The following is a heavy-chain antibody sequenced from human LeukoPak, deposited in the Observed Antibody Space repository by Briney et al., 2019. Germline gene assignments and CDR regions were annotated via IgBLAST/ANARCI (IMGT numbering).Heavy chain of an antibody. V-gene: IGHV3-23*01. D-gene: IGHD1-1*01. CDR1: GFTFSNYA. CDR3: SRPTDERRTTRIDAFDI. CDR2: IGVSGGRT. Sequence: GGSLRLSCAASGFTFSNYAMSWVRQAPGKGLEWVSGIGVSGGRTYYADSVKGRFTISGDDSKNTLYLQMNSLRAEDTAVYDCSRPTDERRTTRIDAFDIWGQGAMATVSS. J-gene: IGHJ3*02.